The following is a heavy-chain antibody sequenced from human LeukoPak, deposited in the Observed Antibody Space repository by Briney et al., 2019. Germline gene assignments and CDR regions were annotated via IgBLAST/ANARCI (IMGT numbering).Heavy chain of an antibody. CDR1: GFTFSSYS. Sequence: GGSLRLSCAASGFTFSSYSMNWVRQAPGKGLEWVSSISSSSSYIYYADSVKGRFTISRDNAKNSLYLQMNSLRAEDTAVYYCAKGGDYCSSTSCPLYFDYWGQGTLVTVSS. CDR3: AKGGDYCSSTSCPLYFDY. V-gene: IGHV3-21*04. CDR2: ISSSSSYI. D-gene: IGHD2-2*01. J-gene: IGHJ4*02.